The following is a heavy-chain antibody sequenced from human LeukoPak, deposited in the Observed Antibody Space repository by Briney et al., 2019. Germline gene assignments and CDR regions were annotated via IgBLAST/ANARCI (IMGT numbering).Heavy chain of an antibody. D-gene: IGHD3-3*01. J-gene: IGHJ3*02. CDR2: ISTYNGNT. Sequence: ASVKVSCKASGYSFTSYGFSWVRRAPGQGLEWMGWISTYNGNTNYAQNLQGRVTMTTDTSTSTAYMELRSLRSDDTAVYFCARDTLSGNAFHIWGQGTLVTVSS. V-gene: IGHV1-18*01. CDR3: ARDTLSGNAFHI. CDR1: GYSFTSYG.